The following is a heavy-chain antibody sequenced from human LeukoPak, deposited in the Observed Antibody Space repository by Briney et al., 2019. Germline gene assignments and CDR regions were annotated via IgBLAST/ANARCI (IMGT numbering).Heavy chain of an antibody. V-gene: IGHV4-4*07. D-gene: IGHD3-3*02. CDR3: ARAVSTLYYFDY. CDR1: SDSISTYY. Sequence: PSEALSLTCTVSSDSISTYYWSWIRQPGEKGLEWIGRIHGTGSTNYNPSLKSRVTMSVDASKKEFSLELTSVTAADTAVYYCARAVSTLYYFDYWGQGTLVTVSS. CDR2: IHGTGST. J-gene: IGHJ4*02.